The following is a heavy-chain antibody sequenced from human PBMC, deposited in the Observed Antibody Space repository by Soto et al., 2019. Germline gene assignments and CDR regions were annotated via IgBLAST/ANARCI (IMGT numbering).Heavy chain of an antibody. CDR1: GYSFSDYW. V-gene: IGHV5-51*01. J-gene: IGHJ5*02. Sequence: GESLQISCKGSGYSFSDYWIGCVRQMPGKGLEWMGIIYPGESDTRYSPSFQGQVTISADKSISTAYLQWRSLKASDTAMYYCARRGVDNWFEPWGKGTLVTVSS. CDR3: ARRGVDNWFEP. D-gene: IGHD3-10*01. CDR2: IYPGESDT.